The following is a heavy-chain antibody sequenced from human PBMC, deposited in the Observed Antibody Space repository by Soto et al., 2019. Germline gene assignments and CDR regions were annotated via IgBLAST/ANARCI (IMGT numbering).Heavy chain of an antibody. CDR2: IKQDGSEK. D-gene: IGHD3-16*02. CDR3: GSVITFGGVIVS. V-gene: IGHV3-7*01. Sequence: EVQLVESGGGLVQPGGSLRLSCAASGFTFSSYWMSWVRQAPGKGLEWVANIKQDGSEKYYVDSVKGRFTISRDNAKNSQYLQMNSLSAEDTAVYYCGSVITFGGVIVSWGQGTLVTVSS. CDR1: GFTFSSYW. J-gene: IGHJ4*02.